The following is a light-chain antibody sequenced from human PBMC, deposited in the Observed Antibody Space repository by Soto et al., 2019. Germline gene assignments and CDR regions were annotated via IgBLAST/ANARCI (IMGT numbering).Light chain of an antibody. J-gene: IGKJ5*01. V-gene: IGKV3-15*01. CDR3: QQYNNWPIT. CDR2: GAS. CDR1: QSVYSN. Sequence: ELVITQSPATLSVSPGERATLSCRASQSVYSNLAWYQEKPGQAPRLLIYGASTRATGIAARFSGSGSGTEFTLTISSLQSEDFAVYYCQQYNNWPITFGQGTRLEI.